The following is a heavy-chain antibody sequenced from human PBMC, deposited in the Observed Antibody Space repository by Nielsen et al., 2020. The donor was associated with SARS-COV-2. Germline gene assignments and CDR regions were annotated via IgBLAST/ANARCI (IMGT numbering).Heavy chain of an antibody. CDR1: GGSISSSSYY. J-gene: IGHJ6*03. Sequence: GSLRLSCTVSGGSISSSSYYWGWIRQPPGKGLEWIGSIYYSGSTYYNPSLKSRVTISVDTSKNQFSLKLSSVTAADTAVYYCAGSIAARFAGYYYYYMDVWGKGTTVTVSS. D-gene: IGHD6-13*01. CDR3: AGSIAARFAGYYYYYMDV. V-gene: IGHV4-39*01. CDR2: IYYSGST.